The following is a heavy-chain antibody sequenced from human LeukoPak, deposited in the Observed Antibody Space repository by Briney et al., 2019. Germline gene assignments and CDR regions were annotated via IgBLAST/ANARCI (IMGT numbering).Heavy chain of an antibody. J-gene: IGHJ3*02. CDR2: INPSGGST. Sequence: ASVKVSCKASGYTFTNYYMHWVRQAPGQGLEWMGIINPSGGSTSYAQKFQGRVTMTRDTSTSTVYMELSSLRSEDTAVYYCARVRSGYYPRYAFDIWGQGTMVTVSS. CDR3: ARVRSGYYPRYAFDI. V-gene: IGHV1-46*01. D-gene: IGHD3-22*01. CDR1: GYTFTNYY.